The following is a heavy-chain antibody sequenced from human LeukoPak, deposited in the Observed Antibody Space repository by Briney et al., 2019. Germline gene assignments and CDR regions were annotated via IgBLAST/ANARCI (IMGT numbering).Heavy chain of an antibody. Sequence: GGSLRLPCAASGFTFSSYWMHWVRQAPGKGLVWVSRINSDGSSTSYADSVKGRFTISRDNAKNTLYLQMNSLRAEDTAVYYCARVRQTGIVVVNHFDYWGQGTLVTVSS. J-gene: IGHJ4*02. D-gene: IGHD3-22*01. CDR3: ARVRQTGIVVVNHFDY. V-gene: IGHV3-74*01. CDR2: INSDGSST. CDR1: GFTFSSYW.